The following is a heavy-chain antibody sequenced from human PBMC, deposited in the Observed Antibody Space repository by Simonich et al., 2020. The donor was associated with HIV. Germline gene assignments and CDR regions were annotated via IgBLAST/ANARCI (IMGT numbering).Heavy chain of an antibody. CDR2: INHSGST. V-gene: IGHV4-34*01. J-gene: IGHJ1*01. CDR3: ARLTAGGLGEYFQH. Sequence: QVQLQQWGAGLLKPSETLSLTCAVYGGSFIGYYWSWIRQPPGKGLGWIVEINHSGSTNYNPSLKSRVTISVDTSKNQFSLKLSSVTAADTAVYYCARLTAGGLGEYFQHWGQGTLVTVSS. CDR1: GGSFIGYY. D-gene: IGHD6-13*01.